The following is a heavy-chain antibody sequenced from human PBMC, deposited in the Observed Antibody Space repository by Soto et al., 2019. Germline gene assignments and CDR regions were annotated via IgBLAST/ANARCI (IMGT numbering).Heavy chain of an antibody. J-gene: IGHJ4*02. CDR1: GFTFSYYA. CDR3: ARRSTATGTDWGDY. CDR2: ISGRADSGDNT. D-gene: IGHD2-21*02. Sequence: WSLRLSCAASGFTFSYYAMSWVRQATGKGLARVSAISGRADSGDNTYYADSVKGRFTISRDNSKNTVYLQMNSLRAEDTALYYCARRSTATGTDWGDYWGQGTLDTVSS. V-gene: IGHV3-23*01.